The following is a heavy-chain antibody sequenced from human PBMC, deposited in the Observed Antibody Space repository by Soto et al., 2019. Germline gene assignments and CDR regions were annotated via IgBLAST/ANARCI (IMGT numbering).Heavy chain of an antibody. Sequence: SETLSLTCAVSGGSISSGGYSWSWIRQPPGKGLEWIGYIYHSGSTYYNPSLKSRVTISVDRSKNQFSLKLSSVTAADTAVYYCASEQTGTFDYWGQGTLVTVSS. CDR1: GGSISSGGYS. D-gene: IGHD1-7*01. V-gene: IGHV4-30-2*01. J-gene: IGHJ4*02. CDR3: ASEQTGTFDY. CDR2: IYHSGST.